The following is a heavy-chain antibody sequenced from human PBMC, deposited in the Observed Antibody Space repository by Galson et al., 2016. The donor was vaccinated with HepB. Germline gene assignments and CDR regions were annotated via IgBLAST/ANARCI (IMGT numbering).Heavy chain of an antibody. CDR3: ARRPSGESRSRPFDS. Sequence: SLRLSCAASGFTFSSFAMSWVRQAPGKGLEWVSAISDSGRSTYYADSVKGRFTISRDNSKNKLYLQMNSLRVEDSGVYYCARRPSGESRSRPFDSWGQGILVTVSS. CDR1: GFTFSSFA. D-gene: IGHD3-16*01. CDR2: ISDSGRST. V-gene: IGHV3-23*01. J-gene: IGHJ4*02.